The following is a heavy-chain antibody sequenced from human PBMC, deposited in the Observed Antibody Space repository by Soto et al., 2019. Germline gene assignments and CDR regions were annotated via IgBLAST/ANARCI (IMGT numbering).Heavy chain of an antibody. V-gene: IGHV3-30-3*01. CDR2: ISYDVSNK. Sequence: SLRLSCAASGFTFSSYAMHWVRQAPGKGLEWVAVISYDVSNKYYADSVKGRFTISRDNSKNTLYLQMNSLRAEDTAVYYCARGTWTNDAFDIWGQGTMVTVSS. J-gene: IGHJ3*02. CDR3: ARGTWTNDAFDI. D-gene: IGHD5-12*01. CDR1: GFTFSSYA.